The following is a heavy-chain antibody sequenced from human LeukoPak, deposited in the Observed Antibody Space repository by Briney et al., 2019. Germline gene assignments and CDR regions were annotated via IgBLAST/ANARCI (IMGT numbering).Heavy chain of an antibody. V-gene: IGHV3-30*03. Sequence: GGSLRLSCAASGFTFSSYGMHWVRQAPGKGLEWVAVISYDGSNKYYADSVKGRFTISRDNSKNTLYLQMNSLRAEDTAVYYCARRYCSGGTCYFFDYWGQGTLVTVSS. CDR1: GFTFSSYG. CDR2: ISYDGSNK. D-gene: IGHD2-15*01. CDR3: ARRYCSGGTCYFFDY. J-gene: IGHJ4*02.